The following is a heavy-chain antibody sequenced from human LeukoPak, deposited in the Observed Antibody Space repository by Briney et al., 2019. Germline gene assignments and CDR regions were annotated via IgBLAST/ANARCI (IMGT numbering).Heavy chain of an antibody. J-gene: IGHJ4*02. CDR2: IKQDGSEK. Sequence: GGSLRLSCAASGFTLSTYWMNWVRQAPGKGLEWVANIKQDGSEKYYVDSVKGRFTISRDNAKNSLYLQMNSLRAEDTAVYYCANGEVYFDYWGQGTLVTVSS. CDR1: GFTLSTYW. D-gene: IGHD4-17*01. V-gene: IGHV3-7*01. CDR3: ANGEVYFDY.